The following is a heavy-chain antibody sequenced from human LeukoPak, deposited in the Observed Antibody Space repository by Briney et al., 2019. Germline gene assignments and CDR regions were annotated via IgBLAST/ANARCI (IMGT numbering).Heavy chain of an antibody. CDR1: GGPISSGSYY. V-gene: IGHV4-61*02. CDR2: IYTSGST. Sequence: PSETLSLTCTVSGGPISSGSYYWSWIRQPAGKGLEWIGRIYTSGSTNYNPSLKSRVTISVDTSKNQFSLKLSSVTAADTAVYYCARGPSGWYAYYYYYYYMDVWGKGTTVTISS. CDR3: ARGPSGWYAYYYYYYYMDV. J-gene: IGHJ6*03. D-gene: IGHD6-19*01.